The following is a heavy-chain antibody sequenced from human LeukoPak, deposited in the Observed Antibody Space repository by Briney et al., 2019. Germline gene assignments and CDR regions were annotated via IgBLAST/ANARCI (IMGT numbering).Heavy chain of an antibody. CDR3: AKDAINLVVVDAFDLGPVYAMDV. V-gene: IGHV3-23*01. CDR2: ISDSSGAST. D-gene: IGHD2-15*01. CDR1: GFTFSSYA. J-gene: IGHJ6*02. Sequence: PGGSLRLSCAASGFTFSSYALSWVRQAPGKGLEWVPVISDSSGASTYYADSVKGRFTISRDNSKNTLYLQMNSLSAEDTAVYYCAKDAINLVVVDAFDLGPVYAMDVWGQGTTVIVSS.